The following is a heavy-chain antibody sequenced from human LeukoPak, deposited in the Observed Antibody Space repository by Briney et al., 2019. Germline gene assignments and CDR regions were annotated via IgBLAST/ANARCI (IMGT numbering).Heavy chain of an antibody. Sequence: ASVKVSCKASGYSFTTYDINWVRQATGQGLEWMGWMNLKSGYTGYAQKFQGRVTITRDTSTSTVYMELSSLRSEDTAVYYCARVAGSIDYWGQGTLVTVSS. CDR3: ARVAGSIDY. J-gene: IGHJ4*02. V-gene: IGHV1-8*03. CDR2: MNLKSGYT. CDR1: GYSFTTYD. D-gene: IGHD1-26*01.